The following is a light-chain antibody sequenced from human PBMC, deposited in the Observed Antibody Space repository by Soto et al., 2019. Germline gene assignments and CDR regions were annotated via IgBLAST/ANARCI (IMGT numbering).Light chain of an antibody. Sequence: QSALAQPPGASGSPGQSVAISCTGTSSDIGTYDYVSWYQHLPDKAPKLIIYEVSKRPSGVPDRFSGSKSGNTASLTVSGLQAEDEGDYYCCSYGGGNNFYVFGTGTKVTV. CDR2: EVS. J-gene: IGLJ1*01. CDR3: CSYGGGNNFYV. V-gene: IGLV2-8*01. CDR1: SSDIGTYDY.